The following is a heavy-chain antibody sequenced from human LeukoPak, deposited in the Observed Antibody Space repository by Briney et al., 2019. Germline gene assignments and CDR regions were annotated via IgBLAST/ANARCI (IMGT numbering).Heavy chain of an antibody. CDR2: IIPIFGTA. J-gene: IGHJ6*02. CDR1: GGTFSSYA. D-gene: IGHD2-21*02. Sequence: SVKVSCKASGGTFSSYAISWVRQAPGQGLEWMGGIIPIFGTANYAQKFQGRVTITADESTSTAYMELSSLRSEDTAVYYCARVGCGGDCYDNYYYDMDVWGQGTTVTVSS. CDR3: ARVGCGGDCYDNYYYDMDV. V-gene: IGHV1-69*13.